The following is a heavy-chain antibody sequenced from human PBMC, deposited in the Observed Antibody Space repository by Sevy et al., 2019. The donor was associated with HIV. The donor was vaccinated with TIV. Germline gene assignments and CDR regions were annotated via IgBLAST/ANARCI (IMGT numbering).Heavy chain of an antibody. CDR3: ATTKDYYDGSGYPFDY. CDR1: GYTLTELS. J-gene: IGHJ4*02. V-gene: IGHV1-24*01. CDR2: FDPEDGET. D-gene: IGHD3-22*01. Sequence: ASVKVSCKVSGYTLTELSMHWVRQAPGKGLEWMGSFDPEDGETIYAQNFQGRVTMTEDGSTDRAYMELSSLSSEETAVYYCATTKDYYDGSGYPFDYWGQGTLVTVSS.